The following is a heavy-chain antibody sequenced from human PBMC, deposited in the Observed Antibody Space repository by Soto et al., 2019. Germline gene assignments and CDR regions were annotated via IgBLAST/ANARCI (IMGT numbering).Heavy chain of an antibody. D-gene: IGHD2-15*01. V-gene: IGHV3-23*01. CDR2: ISGSGGST. Sequence: GGSLRLSCSASGFTFSSYAMSWVRQAPGKGLERVSAISGSGGSTYYADSVKGRFTISRDNSKNTLYLQMNSLRAEDTAVYYCAKVRTVLDIVVVVTATPGYYFDYWGQGTLVTVSS. J-gene: IGHJ4*02. CDR3: AKVRTVLDIVVVVTATPGYYFDY. CDR1: GFTFSSYA.